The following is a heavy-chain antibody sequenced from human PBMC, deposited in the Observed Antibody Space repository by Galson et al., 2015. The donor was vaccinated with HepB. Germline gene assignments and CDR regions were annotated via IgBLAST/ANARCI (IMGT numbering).Heavy chain of an antibody. D-gene: IGHD3-10*01. CDR3: AKVGGYYGSDLDLPYFDY. V-gene: IGHV3-23*01. J-gene: IGHJ4*02. CDR2: ISGSGGST. CDR1: GFTFSSYA. Sequence: SLRLSCAASGFTFSSYAMSWVRQAPGKGLEWVSAISGSGGSTYYADSVKGRFTISRDNSKNTLYLQMNSLRAEDTAVYYCAKVGGYYGSDLDLPYFDYWGQGTLVTVSS.